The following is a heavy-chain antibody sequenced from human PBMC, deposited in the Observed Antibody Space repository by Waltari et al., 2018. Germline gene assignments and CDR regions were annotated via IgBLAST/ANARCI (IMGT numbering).Heavy chain of an antibody. Sequence: EVQLLESGGGLVQPGGSLRLSCAASGFTFSSYAMCWVRQAPGKGVEWVSVIYSGGSTYYADSVKGRFTISRDNSKNTLYLQMNSLRAEDTAVYYCAKSGRVAPIYYWGQGTLVTVSS. CDR3: AKSGRVAPIYY. D-gene: IGHD2-15*01. J-gene: IGHJ4*02. V-gene: IGHV3-23*03. CDR2: IYSGGST. CDR1: GFTFSSYA.